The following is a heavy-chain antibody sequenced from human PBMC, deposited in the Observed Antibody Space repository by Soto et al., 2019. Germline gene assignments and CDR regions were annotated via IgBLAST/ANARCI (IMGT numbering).Heavy chain of an antibody. CDR3: AAAPTLPGHDYGETRVGAFDI. CDR1: GFTFTSSA. J-gene: IGHJ3*02. Sequence: SVKVSCKASGFTFTSSAMQWVRQARGQRLEWIGWIVVGSGNTNYAQKFQERVTITRDMSTSTAYMELSSLRSEDTAVYYCAAAPTLPGHDYGETRVGAFDIWGQGTMVTVSS. V-gene: IGHV1-58*02. CDR2: IVVGSGNT. D-gene: IGHD4-17*01.